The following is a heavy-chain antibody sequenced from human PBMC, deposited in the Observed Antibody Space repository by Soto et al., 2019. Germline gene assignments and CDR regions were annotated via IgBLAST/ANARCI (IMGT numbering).Heavy chain of an antibody. J-gene: IGHJ4*02. D-gene: IGHD1-26*01. CDR2: IAYDGTIK. V-gene: IGHV3-30-3*01. Sequence: QEQLVESGGDVVQPGRSLTLSCAAAGFTFSANAMHWVRQAPGKGLEWVAVIAYDGTIKIYRDSVKGRFTISRDDSKSTLYLQMNSLRPEDTAVYYCARDKIKGAPDYLDSWGKGTLVTVSS. CDR1: GFTFSANA. CDR3: ARDKIKGAPDYLDS.